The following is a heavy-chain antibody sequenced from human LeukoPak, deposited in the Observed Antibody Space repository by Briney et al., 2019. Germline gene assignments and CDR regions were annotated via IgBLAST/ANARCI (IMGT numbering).Heavy chain of an antibody. CDR1: GFTFSSYA. J-gene: IGHJ4*01. CDR2: ISGSGGST. Sequence: PGGSLTHPCADSGFTFSSYALSWVRQAPGKGLEWVSAISGSGGSTYYADSVKGRFTISRDNSKNTLYLQMNSLRAEDTAVYYCANEKLRLFDHWDHGTLVTVSS. V-gene: IGHV3-23*01. CDR3: ANEKLRLFDH. D-gene: IGHD1-1*01.